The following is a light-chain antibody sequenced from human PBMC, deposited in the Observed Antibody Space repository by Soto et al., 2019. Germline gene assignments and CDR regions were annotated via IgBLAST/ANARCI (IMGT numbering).Light chain of an antibody. Sequence: ERVMTQSPGTLSVSPGERATLSCRASQSVSTNLAWYQQKPGQAPRLLIFGTSTRATGIPARFSGSGSGTDFTLTISSLQPEDFATYYCQQLNGYPPSFGGGTKGDIK. CDR3: QQLNGYPPS. CDR1: QSVSTN. J-gene: IGKJ4*01. CDR2: GTS. V-gene: IGKV3-15*01.